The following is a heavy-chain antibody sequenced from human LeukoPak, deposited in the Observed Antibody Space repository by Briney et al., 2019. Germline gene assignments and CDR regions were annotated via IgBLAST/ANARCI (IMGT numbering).Heavy chain of an antibody. D-gene: IGHD2/OR15-2a*01. Sequence: GGSLRLSCGASGFTFSSYSMNWVRQAPGKGLEWVSSITSSNNYIYYGDSVKGRFTISRDDAKNSLFLQMNSLRAEDTATYYCARGEFGDYYYFYMDVWGKGTTVTVSS. CDR1: GFTFSSYS. J-gene: IGHJ6*03. CDR3: ARGEFGDYYYFYMDV. CDR2: ITSSNNYI. V-gene: IGHV3-21*01.